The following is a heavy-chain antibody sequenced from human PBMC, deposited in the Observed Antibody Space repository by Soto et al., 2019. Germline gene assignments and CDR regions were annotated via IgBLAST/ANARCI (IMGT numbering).Heavy chain of an antibody. Sequence: QLQLQESGPGLVKPSETLSLTCTVSGGSISSSSYYWGWIRQPPGKGLEWIGSIYYSGSTYYNPSLKSRVPISVDTSKNQFSLKLSSVTAADTAVYYCASPRAGGAGNWFDPWGQGTLVTVSS. V-gene: IGHV4-39*01. J-gene: IGHJ5*02. CDR2: IYYSGST. CDR1: GGSISSSSYY. CDR3: ASPRAGGAGNWFDP. D-gene: IGHD3-10*01.